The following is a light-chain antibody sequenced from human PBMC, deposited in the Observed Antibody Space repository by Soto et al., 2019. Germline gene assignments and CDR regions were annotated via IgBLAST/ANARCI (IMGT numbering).Light chain of an antibody. CDR3: QSYDSSLSGAV. CDR1: RFNIGAGYD. Sequence: QSVLTQPPSVSGAPGQRVPISCTGSRFNIGAGYDVHWYQQLPGTAPKLLIYGNNNRPSGVPDRFSGSKSGTSASLAITGLQAEDEADYYCQSYDSSLSGAVFGGGTKLTVL. CDR2: GNN. J-gene: IGLJ3*02. V-gene: IGLV1-40*01.